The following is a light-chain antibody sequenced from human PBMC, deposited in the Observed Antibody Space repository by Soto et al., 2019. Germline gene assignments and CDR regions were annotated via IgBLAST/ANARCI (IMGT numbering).Light chain of an antibody. J-gene: IGLJ2*01. V-gene: IGLV1-40*01. CDR2: GNT. Sequence: QPVLTQPPSVSGAPGQRVTISCTGSSSNIGAGYDVHWYQQLPGRAPKLLIYGNTNRPSGVPDRFSGSKSGTSASLAITGLQAEDEADYYCLSFDSSLSVVFGGGTSSPS. CDR1: SSNIGAGYD. CDR3: LSFDSSLSVV.